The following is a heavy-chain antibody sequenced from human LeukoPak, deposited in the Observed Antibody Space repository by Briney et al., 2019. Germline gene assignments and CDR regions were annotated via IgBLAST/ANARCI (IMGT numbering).Heavy chain of an antibody. Sequence: PGGSLRLSCAASGFTGFTFSNYAMSWVRQAPGKGLEWVSAISGSGETTHYAGSVKGRFTISRDNSKNTLFLQMNSLRAEDTAVYYCPSPAGYWGQGTLVTVSS. V-gene: IGHV3-23*01. CDR2: ISGSGETT. CDR3: PSPAGY. J-gene: IGHJ4*02. CDR1: GFTGFTFSNYA.